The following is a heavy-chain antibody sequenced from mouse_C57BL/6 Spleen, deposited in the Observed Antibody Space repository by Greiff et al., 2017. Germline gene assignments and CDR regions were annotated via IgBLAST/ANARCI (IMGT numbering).Heavy chain of an antibody. J-gene: IGHJ2*01. D-gene: IGHD2-1*01. CDR1: GYTFTSYW. V-gene: IGHV1-53*01. CDR2: INPSNGGT. CDR3: ARLLTDY. Sequence: QVLLQQPGTELVKPGASGYTFTSYWMHWVKQRPGQGLEWIGNINPSNGGTNYNEKFKSKATLTVDKSSSTAYMQLSSLTSEDSAVYYCARLLTDYWGQGTTLTVSS.